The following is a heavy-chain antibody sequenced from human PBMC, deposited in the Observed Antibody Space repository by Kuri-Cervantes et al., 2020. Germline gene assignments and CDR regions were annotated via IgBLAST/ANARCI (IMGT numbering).Heavy chain of an antibody. Sequence: GESLKISCAASGFTFSSYWMHWVRQAPGKGLEWVAVISHDGSNTYYADSVKGRFTISRDNSKNTLYVQMNSLRHEDTAVYYCARPGHCSGGSCQRAFDIWGPGTMVTVSS. V-gene: IGHV3-30-3*01. CDR1: GFTFSSYW. CDR3: ARPGHCSGGSCQRAFDI. D-gene: IGHD2-15*01. CDR2: ISHDGSNT. J-gene: IGHJ3*02.